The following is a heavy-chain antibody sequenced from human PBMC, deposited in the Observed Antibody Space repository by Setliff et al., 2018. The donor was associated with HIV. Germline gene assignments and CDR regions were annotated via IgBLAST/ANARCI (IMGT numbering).Heavy chain of an antibody. Sequence: ASVKVSCKASGYSFARYGLSWVRQAPGQGLEWMGIINPSDNRTYYAQKFQGRVTMTRDTSTSSVYMELRSLRSEDTAVYYCARDGLLEAGTRFDYWGQGTLVTVSS. J-gene: IGHJ4*02. V-gene: IGHV1-46*01. D-gene: IGHD6-19*01. CDR1: GYSFARYG. CDR3: ARDGLLEAGTRFDY. CDR2: INPSDNRT.